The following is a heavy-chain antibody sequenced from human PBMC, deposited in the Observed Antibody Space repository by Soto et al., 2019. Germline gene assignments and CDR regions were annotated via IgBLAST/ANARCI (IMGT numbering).Heavy chain of an antibody. CDR3: ARGGDHVWGSSEF. J-gene: IGHJ4*02. Sequence: ASVKVSCKPSGYTSTTYSINWVRQAPGQGLEWMGWMRTDNGNTNYAQKFKGRVTVTTDTSTSTAYLELRSLKSDDTAIYYCARGGDHVWGSSEFWGQGTLVTVSS. CDR2: MRTDNGNT. V-gene: IGHV1-18*01. D-gene: IGHD3-16*01. CDR1: GYTSTTYS.